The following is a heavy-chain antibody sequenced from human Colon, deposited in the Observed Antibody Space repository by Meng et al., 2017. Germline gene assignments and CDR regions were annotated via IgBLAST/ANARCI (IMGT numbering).Heavy chain of an antibody. V-gene: IGHV6-1*01. Sequence: QVQLQQSGPGLVKPSQTPSLTWAISGDSVSSNRALWHWVRQSPSRGLEWLGQTYYRSEWQNHYGVSVKSRITINADTSRNHFSLHLNSVTPEDTAVYYCTTWYGEYWGQGTLVTVSS. CDR3: TTWYGEY. CDR2: TYYRSEWQN. CDR1: GDSVSSNRAL. D-gene: IGHD3-10*01. J-gene: IGHJ4*02.